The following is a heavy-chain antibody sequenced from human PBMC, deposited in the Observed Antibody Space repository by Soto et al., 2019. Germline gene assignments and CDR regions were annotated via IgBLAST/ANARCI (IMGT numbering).Heavy chain of an antibody. CDR3: ASDRSSGWDQGYGMDV. CDR1: GGSISTYY. J-gene: IGHJ6*02. CDR2: IYYSGST. V-gene: IGHV4-59*01. Sequence: PSETLSLTCTVSGGSISTYYWSWIRQLPGKGLEWIGYIYYSGSTSNNPSLKSRVTISVDTSKNQFSLKLRSVTAADTAVYYCASDRSSGWDQGYGMDVWGQGTTVTVPS. D-gene: IGHD6-19*01.